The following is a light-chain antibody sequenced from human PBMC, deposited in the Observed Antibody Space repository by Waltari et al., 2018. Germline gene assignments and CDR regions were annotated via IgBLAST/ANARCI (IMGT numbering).Light chain of an antibody. V-gene: IGKV3-15*01. Sequence: EIMMTQSPATLSVSPGDRATLSYRASQNIYTNLAWYQQKPGQTPRLLIYGASTRPTGIPARFSGSGSGTEFTLTINSLQSEDFAVYYCQQYNSWLTWTFGQGTKVEIK. CDR3: QQYNSWLTWT. CDR2: GAS. J-gene: IGKJ1*01. CDR1: QNIYTN.